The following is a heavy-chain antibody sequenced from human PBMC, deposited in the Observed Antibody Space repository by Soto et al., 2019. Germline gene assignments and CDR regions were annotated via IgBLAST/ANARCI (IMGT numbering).Heavy chain of an antibody. Sequence: QVQLVQSGAEVKKPGASVRVSCKASGYTFTAYYMHWVRQAPGQGLEWMAWINPKSGGTNYAQMFQGRVTMTRDTSISTAYMDPSRLRSDDTAVYYCARGGGPTVVTPDYWGQGTLVTVSS. J-gene: IGHJ4*02. V-gene: IGHV1-2*02. CDR3: ARGGGPTVVTPDY. CDR2: INPKSGGT. CDR1: GYTFTAYY. D-gene: IGHD4-17*01.